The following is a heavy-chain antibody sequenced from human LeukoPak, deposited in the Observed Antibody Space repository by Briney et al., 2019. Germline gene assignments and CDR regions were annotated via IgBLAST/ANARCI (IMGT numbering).Heavy chain of an antibody. D-gene: IGHD5-12*01. CDR2: INPNSGGT. CDR1: GYTFTGYY. J-gene: IGHJ6*03. CDR3: ARDQGGYSGYDLTTRLDYYYMDV. V-gene: IGHV1-2*02. Sequence: ASVKVSCKASGYTFTGYYMHWVRQAPGQGLEWMGWINPNSGGTNYAQKFQGRVTMTRDTSISTAYMELRSLRSDDTAVYYCARDQGGYSGYDLTTRLDYYYMDVWGKGTTVTVSS.